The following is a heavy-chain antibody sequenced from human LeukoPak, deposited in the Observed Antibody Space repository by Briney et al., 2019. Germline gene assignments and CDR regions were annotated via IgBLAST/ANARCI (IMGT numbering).Heavy chain of an antibody. D-gene: IGHD6-13*01. J-gene: IGHJ4*02. CDR2: MNPKSGGT. V-gene: IGHV1-2*02. CDR1: GYTFSAYY. Sequence: ASVKVSCKASGYTFSAYYIHWVRQAPGQGLEWMGWMNPKSGGTKYAQKFQGRVTMTRDKSISTAYMELSRLRSDDTAVYFFSRGSCHALWGQGPLVTVSS. CDR3: SRGSCHAL.